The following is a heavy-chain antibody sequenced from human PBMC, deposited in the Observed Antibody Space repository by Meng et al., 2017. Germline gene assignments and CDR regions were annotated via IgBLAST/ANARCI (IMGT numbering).Heavy chain of an antibody. D-gene: IGHD3-10*01. CDR1: GLSFTASA. V-gene: IGHV3-21*02. J-gene: IGHJ4*02. Sequence: EVKMVQSGGGLVNPGGSLGLSCAVSGLSFTASAFNWVRRAPGKGLEYVASITSTGTYAFHADSVRGRFTISRDDNKNTLYLEMNNLRVDDTAVYYCGGLRGVDRGAEYWGQGDLVTVSS. CDR3: GGLRGVDRGAEY. CDR2: ITSTGTYA.